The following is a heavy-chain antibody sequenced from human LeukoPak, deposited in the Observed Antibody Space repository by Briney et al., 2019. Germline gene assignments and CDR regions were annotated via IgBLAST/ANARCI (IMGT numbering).Heavy chain of an antibody. V-gene: IGHV3-21*01. J-gene: IGHJ6*03. CDR2: ISSSSSYI. CDR3: ARDLIAARYMDV. CDR1: GFTFSSYS. D-gene: IGHD6-6*01. Sequence: GGSLRLSCAASGFTFSSYSMNWVRQAPGKGLEWVSSISSSSSYIYYADSVKGRFTISRDNAKNSLYLQMNSLRAEDTAVYYCARDLIAARYMDVWGKGTTVTVSS.